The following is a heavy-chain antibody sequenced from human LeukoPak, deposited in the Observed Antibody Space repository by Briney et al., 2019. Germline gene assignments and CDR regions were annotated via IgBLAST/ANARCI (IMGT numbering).Heavy chain of an antibody. Sequence: SVKVSCKASGGTFSSYAISWVRQAPGQGLEWMGGIIPIFGTANYAQKFQGRVTITTDESTSTAYMELSSLRSEDTAVYYCARAESGGPPVYYYYMDVWGKGTTVTVSS. J-gene: IGHJ6*03. CDR2: IIPIFGTA. CDR3: ARAESGGPPVYYYYMDV. D-gene: IGHD2-15*01. CDR1: GGTFSSYA. V-gene: IGHV1-69*05.